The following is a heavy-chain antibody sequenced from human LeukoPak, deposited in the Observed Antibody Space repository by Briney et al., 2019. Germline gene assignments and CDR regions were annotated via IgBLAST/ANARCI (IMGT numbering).Heavy chain of an antibody. D-gene: IGHD3-22*01. J-gene: IGHJ4*02. CDR1: GFTFNNYN. V-gene: IGHV3-48*01. Sequence: PGGSLRLFCAASGFTFNNYNINWVRQAPGKGLEWVSYISSGSTTIYYADSVKGRFTISRDNAKNSLYLQMNSLRAEDTAVYYCAREVYYYDSSGFYYSGGFGYWGQGTLLTVSS. CDR3: AREVYYYDSSGFYYSGGFGY. CDR2: ISSGSTTI.